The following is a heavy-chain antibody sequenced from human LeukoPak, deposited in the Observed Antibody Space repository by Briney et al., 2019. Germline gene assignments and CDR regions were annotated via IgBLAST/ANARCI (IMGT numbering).Heavy chain of an antibody. CDR3: ARAPGGRRAYYMDV. V-gene: IGHV4-61*02. CDR2: IYTYESP. CDR1: GGSISSSSYY. D-gene: IGHD3-16*01. J-gene: IGHJ6*03. Sequence: PSETLSLTCTVSGGSISSSSYYWSWIRPRAGKGLEWIGRIYTYESPNYNPSLKSRVSISVDTSKNQFSLKLTSVTAADTAVYFCARAPGGRRAYYMDVWGKGTTVTISS.